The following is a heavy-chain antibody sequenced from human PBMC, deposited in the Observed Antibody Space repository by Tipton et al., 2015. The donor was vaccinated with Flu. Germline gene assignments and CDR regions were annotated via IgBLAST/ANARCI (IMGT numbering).Heavy chain of an antibody. V-gene: IGHV4-34*01. Sequence: LRLSCAVYGGSFSDYSWTWIRQPPGKGLEWIGEINYSGSTNYNPSLKSRVTISVDTSKNQFSLKLKSVTAADTAVYYCAGGARFYNWFAPWGLGTLVTVSS. CDR1: GGSFSDYS. CDR3: AGGARFYNWFAP. J-gene: IGHJ5*02. D-gene: IGHD3-10*01. CDR2: INYSGST.